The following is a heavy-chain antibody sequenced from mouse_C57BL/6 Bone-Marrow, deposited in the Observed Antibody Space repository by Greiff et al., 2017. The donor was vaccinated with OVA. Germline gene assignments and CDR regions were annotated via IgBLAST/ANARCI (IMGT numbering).Heavy chain of an antibody. D-gene: IGHD1-2*01. Sequence: VKLQQPGAELVKPGASVKLSCKASGYTFTSYWMQWVKQRPGQGLEWIGEIDPSDSYTNYNQKFKGKATLTVDTSSSTAYMQLSSLTSEDSAVYYCAREGDYDGFYAMDYWGQGTSVTVSS. CDR3: AREGDYDGFYAMDY. J-gene: IGHJ4*01. CDR2: IDPSDSYT. CDR1: GYTFTSYW. V-gene: IGHV1-50*01.